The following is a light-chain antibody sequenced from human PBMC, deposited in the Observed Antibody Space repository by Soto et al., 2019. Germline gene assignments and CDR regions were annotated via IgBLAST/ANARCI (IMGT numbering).Light chain of an antibody. CDR1: SSDVGGYNH. CDR3: SSYTSSSTPYV. Sequence: QSALTQPASVSGSPGQSITISCTGTSSDVGGYNHVSWYQQHPGKAPKLMIYEVNNRPSGVSNRFSGSKSGNTASLTISGLQAEDEADYYCSSYTSSSTPYVFGTGTKVTVL. CDR2: EVN. J-gene: IGLJ1*01. V-gene: IGLV2-14*01.